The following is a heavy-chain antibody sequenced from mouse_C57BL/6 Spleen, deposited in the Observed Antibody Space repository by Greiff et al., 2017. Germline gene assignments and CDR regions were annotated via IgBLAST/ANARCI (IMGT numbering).Heavy chain of an antibody. J-gene: IGHJ1*03. CDR2: ISSGGSYT. D-gene: IGHD4-1*01. CDR3: ARQPGTRYFDV. V-gene: IGHV5-6*01. Sequence: EVQGVESGGDLVKPGGSLKLSCAASGFTFSSYGMSWVRQTPDKRLEWVATISSGGSYTYYPDSVKGRFTISRDNAKNTLYLQRSSLKSEDTAMYYCARQPGTRYFDVWGTGTTVTVSS. CDR1: GFTFSSYG.